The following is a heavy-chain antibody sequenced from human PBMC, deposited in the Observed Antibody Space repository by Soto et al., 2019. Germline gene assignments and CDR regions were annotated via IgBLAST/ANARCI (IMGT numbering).Heavy chain of an antibody. Sequence: GGSLRLSCAASGFTFSSYAMSWVRQAPGKGLEWVSAISGSGGSTYYADSVKGRFTISRDNSKNTLYLQMNSLRAEDTAVYYCAKEEGIAVAGTGDAFDIWGQGTMVTVSS. V-gene: IGHV3-23*01. CDR3: AKEEGIAVAGTGDAFDI. CDR2: ISGSGGST. CDR1: GFTFSSYA. D-gene: IGHD6-19*01. J-gene: IGHJ3*02.